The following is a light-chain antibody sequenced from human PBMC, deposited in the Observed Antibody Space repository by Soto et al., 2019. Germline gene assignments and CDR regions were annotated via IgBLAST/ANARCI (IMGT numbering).Light chain of an antibody. CDR2: DAS. CDR1: QSVNSY. Sequence: EIVLTQSPATLSLSPGERATLSCRASQSVNSYLAWYQQKPGQAPRLLIYDASNSATGIPARFSGSGSGTDFTLTISSLEPEDFAVYYCQQHTDWPPMYTFGQGTKLEIK. J-gene: IGKJ2*01. V-gene: IGKV3-11*01. CDR3: QQHTDWPPMYT.